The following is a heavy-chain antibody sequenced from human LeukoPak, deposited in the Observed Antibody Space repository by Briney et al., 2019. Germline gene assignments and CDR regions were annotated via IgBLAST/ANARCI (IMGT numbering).Heavy chain of an antibody. CDR1: GFTFSSYA. CDR2: ISYDGSNK. Sequence: GGSLRLSCAASGFTFSSYAMHWVRQAPGKGLEWVAVISYDGSNKYYADSVKGRFTISRDNSKNTLYLQMNSLRAEDTAVYYCARDTSYSYGYNGMDVWGQGTTVTVSS. J-gene: IGHJ6*02. CDR3: ARDTSYSYGYNGMDV. D-gene: IGHD5-18*01. V-gene: IGHV3-30-3*01.